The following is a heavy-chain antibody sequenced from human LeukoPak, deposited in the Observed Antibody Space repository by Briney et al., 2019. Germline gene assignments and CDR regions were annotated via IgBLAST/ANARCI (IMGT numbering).Heavy chain of an antibody. V-gene: IGHV4-61*02. D-gene: IGHD6-6*01. Sequence: SETLSLTCTVSGGSVRRGNYYWTWIRQPAGSGLEWIGRIYTSGTTDYNPSLRTRVTISVDASRNQFSLNLSSVTAADTAVYYCARWSGSVTARNYYYYMDVWGEGTTITVSS. CDR1: GGSVRRGNYY. J-gene: IGHJ6*03. CDR3: ARWSGSVTARNYYYYMDV. CDR2: IYTSGTT.